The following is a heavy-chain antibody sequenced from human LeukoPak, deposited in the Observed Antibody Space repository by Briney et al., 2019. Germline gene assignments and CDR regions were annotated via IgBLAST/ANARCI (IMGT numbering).Heavy chain of an antibody. J-gene: IGHJ4*02. D-gene: IGHD6-13*01. Sequence: GGSLRLSCAASGFTVSTNYMSWVRQAPGKGLEWVSVINKGGSTYYADSVKGRFTISRDNSKNTLYLQMNSPRAEDTAVYYCARARRSSSWYRCFDSWGQGTLVTVSS. V-gene: IGHV3-66*01. CDR3: ARARRSSSWYRCFDS. CDR1: GFTVSTNY. CDR2: INKGGST.